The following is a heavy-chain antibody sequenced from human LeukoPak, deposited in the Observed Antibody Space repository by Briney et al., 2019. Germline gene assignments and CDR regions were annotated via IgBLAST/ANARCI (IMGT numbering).Heavy chain of an antibody. Sequence: PSETLSLTCAVYGGSFSVYYWSWIRQPPGKGLEGIGEIKHSGSTNYNPSLKRRVTISVDTSKNQFSLKLSSVTAADTAVYYCARWTVARVVTTGYYYYYMDVWGKGTTVTVSS. CDR2: IKHSGST. CDR1: GGSFSVYY. V-gene: IGHV4-34*01. J-gene: IGHJ6*03. CDR3: ARWTVARVVTTGYYYYYMDV. D-gene: IGHD2-21*02.